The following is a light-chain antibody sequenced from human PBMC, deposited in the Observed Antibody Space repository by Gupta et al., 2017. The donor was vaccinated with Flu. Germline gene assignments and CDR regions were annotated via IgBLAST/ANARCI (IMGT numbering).Light chain of an antibody. V-gene: IGKV1-39*01. CDR1: QGISNY. CDR2: SAS. J-gene: IGKJ2*01. Sequence: DIQMTQFPSSLSASIGDRVTITCRASQGISNYLHWYQQKPGKAPRLLIYSASNVNSGVPSRCSGSGSGTDFTLTSSRLQPEDFATYCCLHSDSMPYTFGQGTKLEIK. CDR3: LHSDSMPYT.